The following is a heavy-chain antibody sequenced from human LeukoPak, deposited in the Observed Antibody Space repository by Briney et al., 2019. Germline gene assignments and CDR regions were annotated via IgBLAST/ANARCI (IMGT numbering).Heavy chain of an antibody. Sequence: ASVKVSCNASGGTLSSYAISWVRQAPGQGLEWMGWINPNSGGTNYAQKFQGRVTMTRDTSISTASMELSRLRSDDTAVYYCARASYYYDSSGYPGYYFDYWGQGTLVTVSS. V-gene: IGHV1-2*02. J-gene: IGHJ4*02. CDR2: INPNSGGT. CDR3: ARASYYYDSSGYPGYYFDY. D-gene: IGHD3-22*01. CDR1: GGTLSSYA.